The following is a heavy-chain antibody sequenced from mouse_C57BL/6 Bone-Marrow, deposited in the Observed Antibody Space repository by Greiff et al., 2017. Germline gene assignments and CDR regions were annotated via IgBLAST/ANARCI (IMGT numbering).Heavy chain of an antibody. J-gene: IGHJ4*01. V-gene: IGHV5-2*01. CDR3: AITTVVATFYAMDY. D-gene: IGHD1-1*01. CDR1: EYEFPSHD. Sequence: EVMLVESGGGLVQPGESLKLSCESNEYEFPSHDMSWVRKTPEKRLELVAAINSDGGSTYYPDTMERRFIISRDNTKKTLYLQMSSLRSEDTALYYCAITTVVATFYAMDYWGQGTSVTVSS. CDR2: INSDGGST.